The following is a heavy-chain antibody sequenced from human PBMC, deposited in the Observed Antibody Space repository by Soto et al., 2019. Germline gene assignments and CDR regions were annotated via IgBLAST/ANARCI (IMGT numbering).Heavy chain of an antibody. V-gene: IGHV3-13*01. CDR1: GFTFSAYD. D-gene: IGHD3-16*01. Sequence: EVQLVESGGGLVQPGGSLRLSCAASGFTFSAYDMHWVRQATGKGLEWVSAIGTQHDTYYPDSVKGRFTITRENAKDSLDLQMNRPRAGATAVYYLVRQASIRAGGGGWFDPWGQGTLVTVSS. J-gene: IGHJ5*02. CDR2: IGTQHDT. CDR3: VRQASIRAGGGGWFDP.